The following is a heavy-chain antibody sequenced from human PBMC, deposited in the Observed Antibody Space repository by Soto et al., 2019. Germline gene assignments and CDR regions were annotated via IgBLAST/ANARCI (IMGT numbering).Heavy chain of an antibody. CDR2: IYYSVST. CDR1: GGSISNYY. V-gene: IGHV4-59*08. CDR3: ASLKPYYYDSSGYYYFDY. D-gene: IGHD3-22*01. J-gene: IGHJ4*02. Sequence: PSETLSLTCTVSGGSISNYYWSWIRQPPGKGLEWIGYIYYSVSTNYNPSLKSRVTISVDTSKKQFSLKLTSVTAADTAVYYCASLKPYYYDSSGYYYFDYWGQGTLVTVSS.